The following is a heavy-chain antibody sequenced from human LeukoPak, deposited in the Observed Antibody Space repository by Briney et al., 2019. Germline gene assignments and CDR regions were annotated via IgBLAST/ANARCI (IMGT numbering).Heavy chain of an antibody. CDR2: INHSGST. D-gene: IGHD5-18*01. Sequence: SETLSLTCAVYGGSFSGYYWSWIRQPPGEGLEWIGEINHSGSTNYNPSLKSRVTISVDTSKNQFSLKLSSVTAADTAVYYCAREDTAMVNYFDYWGQGTLVTVSS. V-gene: IGHV4-34*01. CDR1: GGSFSGYY. CDR3: AREDTAMVNYFDY. J-gene: IGHJ4*02.